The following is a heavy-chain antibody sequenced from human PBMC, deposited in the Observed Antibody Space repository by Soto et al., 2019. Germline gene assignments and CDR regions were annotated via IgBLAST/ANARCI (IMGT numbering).Heavy chain of an antibody. CDR1: GGSISRYS. J-gene: IGHJ6*02. CDR2: IYCSGTT. D-gene: IGHD3-10*01. Sequence: LETLSLTCTISGGSISRYSWSWIRQPGGRGPEWSGYIYCSGTTNYSPSLKNRVTISVDMSKNQFSLRLSSVTAAGTAVYYCARATAAYYYGSGSYRYYHYGMDVWGQGTTVTVSS. CDR3: ARATAAYYYGSGSYRYYHYGMDV. V-gene: IGHV4-59*12.